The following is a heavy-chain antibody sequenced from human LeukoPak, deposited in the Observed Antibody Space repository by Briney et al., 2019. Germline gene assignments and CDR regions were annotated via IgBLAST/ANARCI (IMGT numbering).Heavy chain of an antibody. Sequence: PSETLSLTCAVYGGSFSGYYWSWIRQPPGKGLEWIGEINHSGSTNYNPSLKSRVTISVDTSKNQFSLKLSSVTAADTAVYYCAGDRGGALDIWGKGTMVTVSS. J-gene: IGHJ3*02. CDR3: AGDRGGALDI. CDR1: GGSFSGYY. CDR2: INHSGST. V-gene: IGHV4-34*01. D-gene: IGHD2-21*02.